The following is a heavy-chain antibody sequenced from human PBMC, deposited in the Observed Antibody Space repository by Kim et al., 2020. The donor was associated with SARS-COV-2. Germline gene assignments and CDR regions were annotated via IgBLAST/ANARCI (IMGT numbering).Heavy chain of an antibody. CDR2: ISGSGGST. D-gene: IGHD2-2*01. Sequence: GGSLRLSCAASGFTFSSYAMSWVRQAPGKGLEWVSAISGSGGSTYYADSVKGRFTISRDNSKNTLYLQMNSLRAEDTAVYYCAKCFVVVPAATYGMDVWGQRTTVTVSS. V-gene: IGHV3-23*01. CDR3: AKCFVVVPAATYGMDV. J-gene: IGHJ6*02. CDR1: GFTFSSYA.